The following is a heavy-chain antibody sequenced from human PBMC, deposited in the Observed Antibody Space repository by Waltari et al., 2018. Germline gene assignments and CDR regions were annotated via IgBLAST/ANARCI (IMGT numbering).Heavy chain of an antibody. V-gene: IGHV3-7*03. J-gene: IGHJ5*02. CDR2: IKEDGSEK. Sequence: EVQLVESGGGVVQPGGSLRLSCAVLGFTFSSNWMTWVRRAPGKGLEWVANIKEDGSEKYYVDSVKGRFTISRDNAKNSLSLQMNSLRAEDTAVYYCARVPLMYSSSSRWRNWFDPWGQGTLVTVSS. CDR3: ARVPLMYSSSSRWRNWFDP. CDR1: GFTFSSNW. D-gene: IGHD6-6*01.